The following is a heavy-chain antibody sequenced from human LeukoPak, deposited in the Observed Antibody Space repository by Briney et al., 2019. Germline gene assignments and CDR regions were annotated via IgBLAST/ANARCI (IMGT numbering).Heavy chain of an antibody. Sequence: SETLSLTCTVSGGSISSSSYYWGWIRQPPGKGLEWIGSIYYSGSTYYNPSLKSRVTISVDTSKNQFSLKLSSVTAADTAVYYCARSSDFWSTRAFDIWGQGTMVTVSS. CDR3: ARSSDFWSTRAFDI. J-gene: IGHJ3*02. CDR2: IYYSGST. CDR1: GGSISSSSYY. V-gene: IGHV4-39*07. D-gene: IGHD3-3*01.